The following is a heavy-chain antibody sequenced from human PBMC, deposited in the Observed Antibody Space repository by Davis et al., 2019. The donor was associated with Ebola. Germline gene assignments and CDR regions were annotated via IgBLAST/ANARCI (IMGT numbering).Heavy chain of an antibody. J-gene: IGHJ4*02. CDR3: ARDEESGWSHFDY. D-gene: IGHD6-19*01. V-gene: IGHV3-21*01. Sequence: GGSLRLSCAASGFTFSSYSMNWVRQAPGKGLEWVSSISSSSSYIYYADSVKGRFTISRDNAKNSLYLQMNSLRAEDTAVYYCARDEESGWSHFDYWGQGTLVTVSS. CDR1: GFTFSSYS. CDR2: ISSSSSYI.